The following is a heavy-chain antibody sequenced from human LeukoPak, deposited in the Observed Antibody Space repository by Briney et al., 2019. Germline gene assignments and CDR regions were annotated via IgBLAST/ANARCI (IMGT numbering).Heavy chain of an antibody. CDR2: VIPTLGIA. J-gene: IGHJ5*01. CDR1: GGTFSNDA. Sequence: SVKVSCKASGGTFSNDAISWVRQAPGQGLEWMGRVIPTLGIALYAQRFKGRVTITADKSTSTAYMELSSLTFEDTVVYFCARDLVCTVNCKDSWGQGTLVTVSS. D-gene: IGHD3/OR15-3a*01. V-gene: IGHV1-69*04. CDR3: ARDLVCTVNCKDS.